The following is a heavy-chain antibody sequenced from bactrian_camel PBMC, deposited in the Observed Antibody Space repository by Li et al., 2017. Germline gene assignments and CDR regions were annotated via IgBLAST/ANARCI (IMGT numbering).Heavy chain of an antibody. V-gene: IGHV3S53*01. CDR3: AARCVYGYNWRDLRRFRY. J-gene: IGHJ6*01. D-gene: IGHD8*01. CDR2: IDSGGSK. Sequence: HVQLVESGGGSVQAGGSLRLSCVRSGYISKSGCMAWFRQVPGKEREKVARIDSGGSKRYIDSVKGRFTISVDNAKNTLYLEMHTLKPEDTAVYYCAARCVYGYNWRDLRRFRYWAQGTQVTVS. CDR1: GYISKSGC.